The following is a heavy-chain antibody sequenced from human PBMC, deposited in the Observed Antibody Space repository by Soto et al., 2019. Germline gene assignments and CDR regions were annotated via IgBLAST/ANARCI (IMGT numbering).Heavy chain of an antibody. CDR3: ARDMGPYCINTNCYGSLDC. J-gene: IGHJ4*02. CDR2: ISFDGSNK. Sequence: PGGSLRLSCAASGFTFSNYGLHWVRQAPGKGLEWITFISFDGSNKYYADTVKGRFTISRDNSKNTLYLQMNSLRAEDTAVYYCARDMGPYCINTNCYGSLDCWGQGTLVTVSS. V-gene: IGHV3-30*03. D-gene: IGHD2-2*01. CDR1: GFTFSNYG.